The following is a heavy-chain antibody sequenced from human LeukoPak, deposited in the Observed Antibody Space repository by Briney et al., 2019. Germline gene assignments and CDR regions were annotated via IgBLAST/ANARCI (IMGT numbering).Heavy chain of an antibody. Sequence: ASVKVSCKASGGTFSSYAISWVRQAPGQGLEWMGGIIPIFGTANYAQKFQGRVTITTDESTSTAYMELSSLRSEDTAVYYCATGRWLQLAYYYYYMDVWGKGTTVTVSS. CDR1: GGTFSSYA. J-gene: IGHJ6*03. CDR2: IIPIFGTA. V-gene: IGHV1-69*05. CDR3: ATGRWLQLAYYYYYMDV. D-gene: IGHD5-24*01.